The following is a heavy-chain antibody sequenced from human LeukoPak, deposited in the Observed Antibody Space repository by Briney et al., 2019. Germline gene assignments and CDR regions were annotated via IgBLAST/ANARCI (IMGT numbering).Heavy chain of an antibody. CDR2: ISTVGIHI. J-gene: IGHJ4*02. CDR3: ARDDYYDSRARCDY. Sequence: GGSLRLSCAASGFTFSSYSMNWVRQAPGKGLEWVSSISTVGIHIYYADSVKGRFTISRDNAKNSLYLQMNSLRDEDTAVYYCARDDYYDSRARCDYWGQGTLVTVSS. D-gene: IGHD3-22*01. CDR1: GFTFSSYS. V-gene: IGHV3-21*01.